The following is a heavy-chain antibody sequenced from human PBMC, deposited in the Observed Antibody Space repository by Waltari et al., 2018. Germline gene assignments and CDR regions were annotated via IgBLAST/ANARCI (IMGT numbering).Heavy chain of an antibody. V-gene: IGHV3-49*03. D-gene: IGHD2-2*01. Sequence: EVQLVESGAGLPQPGRSLSLSCLGSGFNFLYSRMTLFRQAPGKGKEWGDCERSKTCGGRKEYATAVKGRCSVARDESKSIAYLQMDSLKTEDTAVYYCGRGRTVPGAKYYSDYWGQGTLVTVSS. CDR2: ERSKTCGGRK. CDR3: GRGRTVPGAKYYSDY. CDR1: GFNFLYSR. J-gene: IGHJ4*02.